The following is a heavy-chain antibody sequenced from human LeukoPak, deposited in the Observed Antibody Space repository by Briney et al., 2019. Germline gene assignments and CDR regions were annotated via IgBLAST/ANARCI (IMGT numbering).Heavy chain of an antibody. CDR3: ASISEVWSGYYTVHHDY. Sequence: GASVKVSCKTSGYTFTDYYVHWVRQAPGQGLEWMGTINPNSGDTNYAQKFLGRVTTTRDTSISTAYMELSSLTSDDTAVYYCASISEVWSGYYTVHHDYWGQGTLVTVSS. V-gene: IGHV1-2*02. J-gene: IGHJ4*02. D-gene: IGHD3-3*01. CDR2: INPNSGDT. CDR1: GYTFTDYY.